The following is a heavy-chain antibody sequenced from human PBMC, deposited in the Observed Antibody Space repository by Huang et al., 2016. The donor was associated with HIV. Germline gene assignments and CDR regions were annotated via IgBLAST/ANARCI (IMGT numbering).Heavy chain of an antibody. CDR1: GFTFDDYT. CDR2: ISWDGGSK. J-gene: IGHJ4*02. V-gene: IGHV3-43*01. Sequence: EVQLVESGGVVVQPGGSLRLSCAASGFTFDDYTMHWVRQAPGKGMEWVSLISWDGGSKCYADYVKGRFTISRDNSKNSLYLQMNSLRAEDTALYYCAKGIAVAGTVDYFDYWGQGTLVTVSS. D-gene: IGHD6-19*01. CDR3: AKGIAVAGTVDYFDY.